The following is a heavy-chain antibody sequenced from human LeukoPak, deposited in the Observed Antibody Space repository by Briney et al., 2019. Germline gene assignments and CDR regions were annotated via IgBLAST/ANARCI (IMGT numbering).Heavy chain of an antibody. Sequence: ASVKVSCKASGYTFTGYYMHWVRQAPGQGLGWMGWINPNSGGTNYAQKFQGRVTMTRDTSISTAYMELSRLRSDDTAVYYCARVEIVATMSFDYWGQGTLVTVSS. J-gene: IGHJ4*02. V-gene: IGHV1-2*02. D-gene: IGHD5-12*01. CDR1: GYTFTGYY. CDR2: INPNSGGT. CDR3: ARVEIVATMSFDY.